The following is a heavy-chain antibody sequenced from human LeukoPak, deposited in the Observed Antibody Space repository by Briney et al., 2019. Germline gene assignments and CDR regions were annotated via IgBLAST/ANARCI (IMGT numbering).Heavy chain of an antibody. CDR1: GCTFSSYA. D-gene: IGHD3-10*01. Sequence: GGSLRLSCAASGCTFSSYAMSWVRQAAGKGLEWVSAISGSGGSTYYADSVKGRFTISRDNSKNTLYLQMNSLRAEDTAVYYCASVKWFGELLPFDYWGQGTLVTVSS. V-gene: IGHV3-23*01. CDR3: ASVKWFGELLPFDY. J-gene: IGHJ4*02. CDR2: ISGSGGST.